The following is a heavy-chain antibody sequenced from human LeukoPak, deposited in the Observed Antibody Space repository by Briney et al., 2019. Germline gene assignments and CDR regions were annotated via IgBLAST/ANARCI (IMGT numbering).Heavy chain of an antibody. Sequence: PGRSLRLSCAASGFTFSSYAMHWVRQAPGKGLEWVAVISYDGSNKYYADSVKGRFTISRDNSKNTLYLQMNSLRAEDTAVYHCARDGLWSGESYYFDYWGQGTLVTVSS. CDR1: GFTFSSYA. J-gene: IGHJ4*02. CDR2: ISYDGSNK. V-gene: IGHV3-30*04. D-gene: IGHD3-10*01. CDR3: ARDGLWSGESYYFDY.